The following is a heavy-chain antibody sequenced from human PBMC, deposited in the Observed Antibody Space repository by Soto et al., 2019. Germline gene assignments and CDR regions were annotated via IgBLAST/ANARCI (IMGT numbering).Heavy chain of an antibody. CDR1: GWSSSGYY. J-gene: IGHJ4*02. V-gene: IGHV4-34*01. CDR2: INHSGST. CDR3: ATLRKGYFDY. Sequence: PSETLSLTCAVYGWSSSGYYWSWIRQPPGKGLEWIGYINHSGSTNYNPSLKSRVTISVDTSKNQFSLKLSSVTAADTAVYYCATLRKGYFDYWGQGTLVTVSS.